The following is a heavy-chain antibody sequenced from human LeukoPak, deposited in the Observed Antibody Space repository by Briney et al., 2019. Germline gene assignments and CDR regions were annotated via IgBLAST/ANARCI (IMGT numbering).Heavy chain of an antibody. CDR1: GGTFSSYA. Sequence: SVKVSYKASGGTFSSYAISWVRQAPGQGLEWMGGIIPIFGTANYAQKFQGRVTITADKSTSTAYMELSSLRSEDRAVYYCARAQYDSSGYYYANWGQGTLVTVSS. CDR3: ARAQYDSSGYYYAN. J-gene: IGHJ4*02. D-gene: IGHD3-22*01. V-gene: IGHV1-69*06. CDR2: IIPIFGTA.